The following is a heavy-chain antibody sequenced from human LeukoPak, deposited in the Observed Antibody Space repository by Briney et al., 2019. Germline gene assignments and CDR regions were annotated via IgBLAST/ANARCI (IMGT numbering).Heavy chain of an antibody. V-gene: IGHV4-39*07. J-gene: IGHJ3*02. CDR2: INHSGST. CDR1: GGSISSSSYY. CDR3: ARESLVLRYFDWSGTDAFDI. Sequence: SETLSLTCTVSGGSISSSSYYWGWIRQPPGKGLEWIGEINHSGSTNYNPSLKSRVTISVDTSKNQFSLKLSSVTAADTAVYYCARESLVLRYFDWSGTDAFDIWGQGTMVTVSS. D-gene: IGHD3-9*01.